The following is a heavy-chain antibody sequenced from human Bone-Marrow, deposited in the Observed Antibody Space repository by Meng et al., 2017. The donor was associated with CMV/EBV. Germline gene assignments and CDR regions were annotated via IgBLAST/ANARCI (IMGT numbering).Heavy chain of an antibody. Sequence: SEALSLTCPVSGGSISSYYWSWIRQPPGKGLEWIGYIYYSGSTNDNPSLKSRVTISVDTSKNQFSLKLSSVTAADTAVYYCARDEVKSSGWFNWFDPWGQGTLVTVSS. CDR3: ARDEVKSSGWFNWFDP. CDR1: GGSISSYY. V-gene: IGHV4-59*01. D-gene: IGHD6-19*01. J-gene: IGHJ5*02. CDR2: IYYSGST.